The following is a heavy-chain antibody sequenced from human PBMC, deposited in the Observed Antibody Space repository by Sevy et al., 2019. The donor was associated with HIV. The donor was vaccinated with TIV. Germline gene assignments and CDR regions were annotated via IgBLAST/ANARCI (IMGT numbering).Heavy chain of an antibody. CDR1: GFTFSSYW. CDR2: INSDGSST. J-gene: IGHJ4*02. CDR3: ASSHYDFWSGPKPIDY. Sequence: GGSLRLSCAASGFTFSSYWMHWVRQAPGKGLVWVSRINSDGSSTSYADSVKGRFTISRDNAKNTLYLQMNSLRAEDTAVYYCASSHYDFWSGPKPIDYWGQGTLVTVSS. D-gene: IGHD3-3*01. V-gene: IGHV3-74*01.